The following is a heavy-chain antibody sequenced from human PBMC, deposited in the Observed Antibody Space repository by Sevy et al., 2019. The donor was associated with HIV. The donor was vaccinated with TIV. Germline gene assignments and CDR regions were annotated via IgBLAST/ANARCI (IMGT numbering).Heavy chain of an antibody. CDR2: ISGSGGST. V-gene: IGHV3-23*01. Sequence: GGSLRLSCAASGFTFSSYAMSWVRQAPGKVLEWVSAISGSGGSTYCADSVKGRFTISRDNSKNTLYLQMISLRAEDTAVYYCAKGLRFLEWSRMDVWGQGTTVTVSS. J-gene: IGHJ6*02. CDR1: GFTFSSYA. CDR3: AKGLRFLEWSRMDV. D-gene: IGHD3-3*01.